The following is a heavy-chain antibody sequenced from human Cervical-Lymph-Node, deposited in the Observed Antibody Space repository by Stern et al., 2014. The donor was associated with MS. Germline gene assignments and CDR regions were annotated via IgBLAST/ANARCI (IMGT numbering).Heavy chain of an antibody. Sequence: DQLVESGGGVVQPGRSLRLSCAASGFSFSRYAMHWVRQAPGKGLEWVALIWYDGSNPYYADSVKGRFTISRDNFKNTLYLQMNSLRAEDTAVYYCASAYSSSHYYFDYWGQGTLVTVSS. J-gene: IGHJ4*02. V-gene: IGHV3-33*01. CDR1: GFSFSRYA. CDR3: ASAYSSSHYYFDY. CDR2: IWYDGSNP. D-gene: IGHD6-13*01.